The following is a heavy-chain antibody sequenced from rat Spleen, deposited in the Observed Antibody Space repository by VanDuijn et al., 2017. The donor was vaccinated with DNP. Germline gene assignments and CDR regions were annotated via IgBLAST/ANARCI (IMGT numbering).Heavy chain of an antibody. V-gene: IGHV5-25*01. CDR1: GFTFSNYD. CDR3: VRPLGYSSYGFAY. CDR2: ISSDGDKI. Sequence: EVQLVESGGGLVESGRSMKLSCATSGFTFSNYDMAWVRQAPKKGLEWIAFISSDGDKIQYRDSVKGRFIISRNNAKDTLYLQGDSLRSEDTATYYCVRPLGYSSYGFAYWGQGTLLTVSS. J-gene: IGHJ3*01. D-gene: IGHD1-2*01.